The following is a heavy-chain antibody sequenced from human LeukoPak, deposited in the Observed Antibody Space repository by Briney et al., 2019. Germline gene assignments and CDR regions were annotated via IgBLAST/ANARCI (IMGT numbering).Heavy chain of an antibody. Sequence: PGGSLRLSCAASGFTFEKHGMSWVRQAPGKGLEWVSGLNWNGGSTGYADSVKGRFTISRDNAKDTLYLQMNSLRAEDTAVYYCARSPLTVTTRLHFDYWGQGTLVTVSS. J-gene: IGHJ4*02. CDR2: LNWNGGST. D-gene: IGHD4-17*01. V-gene: IGHV3-20*04. CDR3: ARSPLTVTTRLHFDY. CDR1: GFTFEKHG.